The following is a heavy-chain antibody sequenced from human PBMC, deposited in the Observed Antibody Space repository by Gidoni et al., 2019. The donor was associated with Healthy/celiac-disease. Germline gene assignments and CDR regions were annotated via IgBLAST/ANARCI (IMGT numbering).Heavy chain of an antibody. Sequence: QVQLVESGGGVVQPGRSLRLSCAASGFTFSSSGMHWVRQAPGKGLEWVAVIWYDGSNKYYADSVKGRFTISRDNSKNTLYLQMNSLRAEDTAVYYCARERVVPAAIYYGMDVWGQGTTVTVSS. CDR3: ARERVVPAAIYYGMDV. D-gene: IGHD2-2*01. CDR2: IWYDGSNK. J-gene: IGHJ6*02. V-gene: IGHV3-33*01. CDR1: GFTFSSSG.